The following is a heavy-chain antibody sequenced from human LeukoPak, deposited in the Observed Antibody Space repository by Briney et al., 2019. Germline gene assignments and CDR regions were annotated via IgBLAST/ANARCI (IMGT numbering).Heavy chain of an antibody. CDR3: ARDRRGYSYAFDI. CDR1: GFTFSDYY. CDR2: ISSSGSTI. J-gene: IGHJ3*02. V-gene: IGHV3-11*04. Sequence: PGGSLRLSCPASGFTFSDYYMSWIRQAPGKGLEWVSYISSSGSTIYYADSVKGRFTISRDNAKNSLYLQMNSLRAEDTAVYYCARDRRGYSYAFDIWGQGTMVTVSS. D-gene: IGHD2-2*03.